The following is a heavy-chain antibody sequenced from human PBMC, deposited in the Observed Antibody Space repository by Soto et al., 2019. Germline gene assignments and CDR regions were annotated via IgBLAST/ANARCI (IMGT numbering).Heavy chain of an antibody. CDR2: ISYDGSNK. D-gene: IGHD6-13*01. J-gene: IGHJ4*02. CDR1: GFTFSSYG. V-gene: IGHV3-30*18. Sequence: GGSLRLSCAASGFTFSSYGMHWVRQAPGKGLEWVAVISYDGSNKYYADSVKGRFTISRDNSKNTLYLQMNSLRAEDTAVYYCAKEIRTLGGKGIAAAGPVDYWGQGTLVTVSS. CDR3: AKEIRTLGGKGIAAAGPVDY.